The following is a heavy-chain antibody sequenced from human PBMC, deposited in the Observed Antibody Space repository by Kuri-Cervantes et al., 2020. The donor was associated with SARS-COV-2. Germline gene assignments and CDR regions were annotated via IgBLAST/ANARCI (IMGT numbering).Heavy chain of an antibody. CDR2: ISSSSSYI. Sequence: GGSLRLSCAASGFTFSSYSMNWVRQAPGKGLEWVSSISSSSSYIYYADSVKGRFTISRDNAKNSLYLQMNSLRAEDTAVYYCTTERNEKSGSYFPRFDPWGQGTLVTVSS. D-gene: IGHD1-26*01. CDR3: TTERNEKSGSYFPRFDP. CDR1: GFTFSSYS. V-gene: IGHV3-21*03. J-gene: IGHJ5*02.